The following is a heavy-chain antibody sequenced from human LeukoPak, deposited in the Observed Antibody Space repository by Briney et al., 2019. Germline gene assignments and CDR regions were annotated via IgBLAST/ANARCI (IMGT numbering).Heavy chain of an antibody. V-gene: IGHV5-10-1*01. CDR1: GYSFTSNW. J-gene: IGHJ4*02. D-gene: IGHD5-24*01. Sequence: GESLKISCNGSGYSFTSNWISWVRQMPGKGLEWMGRIDPSDSHINYSPSFQGHVTISVDKSISTAYLQWSSLRASDTAMYYCARQGRRGYRRDFDYWGQGTLVTVSS. CDR2: IDPSDSHI. CDR3: ARQGRRGYRRDFDY.